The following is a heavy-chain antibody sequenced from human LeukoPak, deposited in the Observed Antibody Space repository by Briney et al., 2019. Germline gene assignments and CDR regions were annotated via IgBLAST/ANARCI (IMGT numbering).Heavy chain of an antibody. J-gene: IGHJ5*02. CDR2: IYYSGST. D-gene: IGHD3-10*01. CDR1: GGSISSYY. CDR3: ARVGGYYGSGSYYPSSQLFDP. V-gene: IGHV4-59*01. Sequence: SETLSLTCTVSGGSISSYYWSWIRQPPGKGLEWIGHIYYSGSTNYNPSLKSRVTISVDTSKNQFSLKLSSVTAADTAVYYCARVGGYYGSGSYYPSSQLFDPWGQGTLVTVSS.